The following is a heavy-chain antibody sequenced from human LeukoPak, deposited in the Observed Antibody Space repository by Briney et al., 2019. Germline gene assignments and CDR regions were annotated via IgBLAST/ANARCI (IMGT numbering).Heavy chain of an antibody. CDR3: ARRKGFGEGYFDS. CDR1: GGSISSSCYY. J-gene: IGHJ4*02. D-gene: IGHD3-10*01. CDR2: IYYSGST. V-gene: IGHV4-39*01. Sequence: SETLSLTCTVSGGSISSSCYYWGWIRQPPGKGLEWIGSIYYSGSTYYNPSLKSRVTISVDTSKNQFSLKLSSVTAADTAVYYCARRKGFGEGYFDSWGQGTLVTVSS.